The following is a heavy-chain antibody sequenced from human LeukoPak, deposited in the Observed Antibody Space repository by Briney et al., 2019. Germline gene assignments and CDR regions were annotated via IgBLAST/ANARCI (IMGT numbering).Heavy chain of an antibody. V-gene: IGHV3-23*01. CDR3: AKAFDDYVWGSPYYFDY. D-gene: IGHD3-16*01. CDR2: ISGSGDST. J-gene: IGHJ4*02. Sequence: GGSLRLSWAASGFTFSSYAMSWVRQAPGKGLEWVSPISGSGDSTYYADSVKGRFTISRTNSKNTLYLQMNSLRAEDTAVYYCAKAFDDYVWGSPYYFDYWGQGTLVTVSS. CDR1: GFTFSSYA.